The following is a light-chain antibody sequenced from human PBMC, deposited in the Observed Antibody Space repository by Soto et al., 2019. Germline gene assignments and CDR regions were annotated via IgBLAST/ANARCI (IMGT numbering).Light chain of an antibody. Sequence: QPVLNQSPSASASLGASVKLTCTLSSGHSSYAIAWHQQQPEKGPRYLMKLNSDGSHSKGDGIPDRFSGSSSGAERYLTISSLQSEDEADYYCQTWGTGIQGVFGGGTKLTVL. J-gene: IGLJ2*01. CDR1: SGHSSYA. V-gene: IGLV4-69*01. CDR2: LNSDGSH. CDR3: QTWGTGIQGV.